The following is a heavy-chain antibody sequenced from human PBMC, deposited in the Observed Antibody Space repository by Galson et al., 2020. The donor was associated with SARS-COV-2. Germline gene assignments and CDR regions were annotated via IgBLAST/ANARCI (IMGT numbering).Heavy chain of an antibody. CDR3: ARDLTVPAAMLDY. D-gene: IGHD2-2*01. J-gene: IGHJ4*02. V-gene: IGHV3-30*04. CDR2: ISYDGSNK. CDR1: GFTFSSYA. Sequence: GGSLRLSCAASGFTFSSYAMHWVRQAPGKGLEWVAVISYDGSNKYYADSVKGRFTISRDNSKNTLYLQMNSLRAEDTAVYYCARDLTVPAAMLDYWGQGTLVTVSS.